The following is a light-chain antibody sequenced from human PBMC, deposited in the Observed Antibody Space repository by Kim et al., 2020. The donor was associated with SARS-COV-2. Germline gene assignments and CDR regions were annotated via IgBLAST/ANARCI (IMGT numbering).Light chain of an antibody. CDR1: QGLVHSDGNTY. CDR2: KVS. V-gene: IGKV2-30*02. J-gene: IGKJ1*01. Sequence: DVLMTQSPLSLPVTLGQPASISCRSSQGLVHSDGNTYLNWFQQRPGRSPRRLIYKVSYRDSGVPDRFSGSGSGTDFTLKISRVEAEDVGVYYCMQGTQWPWTVGQGTKVDIK. CDR3: MQGTQWPWT.